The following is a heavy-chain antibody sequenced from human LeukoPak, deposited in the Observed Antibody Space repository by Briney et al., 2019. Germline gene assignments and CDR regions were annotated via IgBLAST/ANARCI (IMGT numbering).Heavy chain of an antibody. V-gene: IGHV3-13*01. CDR2: IGTAGDT. CDR1: GFTSRSYT. J-gene: IGHJ4*02. CDR3: ARQGPYGDPYDY. D-gene: IGHD4-17*01. Sequence: GGSLSPSCAASGFTSRSYTMHWGRQATGKGLGWVSAIGTAGDTYYPGSVKGRFTISRENAKNSLYLQMNSLRAGDTAVYYCARQGPYGDPYDYWGQGTLVTVSS.